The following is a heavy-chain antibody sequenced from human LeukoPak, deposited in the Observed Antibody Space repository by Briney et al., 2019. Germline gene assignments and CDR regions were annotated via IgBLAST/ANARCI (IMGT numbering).Heavy chain of an antibody. D-gene: IGHD2-15*01. CDR3: ARDWCSGGSCYLDY. J-gene: IGHJ4*02. CDR2: IYTSGST. Sequence: SQTLSLTCTVSGGSISSGSYYWSWIRQPAGKGLEWIGRIYTSGSTNYSPSLKSRVTVSVDTSKNQFSLKLSSVTAADTAVYYCARDWCSGGSCYLDYWGQGTLVTVSS. CDR1: GGSISSGSYY. V-gene: IGHV4-61*02.